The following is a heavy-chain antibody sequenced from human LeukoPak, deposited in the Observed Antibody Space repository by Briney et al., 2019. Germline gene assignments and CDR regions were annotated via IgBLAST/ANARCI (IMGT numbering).Heavy chain of an antibody. J-gene: IGHJ4*02. CDR2: IYYSGST. CDR1: GGSISSSSYY. V-gene: IGHV4-39*01. CDR3: ARHVPRQCYYDSSGHSRPFDY. D-gene: IGHD3-22*01. Sequence: PSETLSLTCTVSGGSISSSSYYWGWIRQPPGKGLEWIGSIYYSGSTYYNPSLKSRVTISVDTSKNQFSLKLSSVTAADTAVYYCARHVPRQCYYDSSGHSRPFDYWGQGTLVTVSS.